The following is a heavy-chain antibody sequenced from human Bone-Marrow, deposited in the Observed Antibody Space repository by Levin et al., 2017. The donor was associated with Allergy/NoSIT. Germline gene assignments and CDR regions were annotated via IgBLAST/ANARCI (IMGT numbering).Heavy chain of an antibody. Sequence: PSETLSLTCTVSGGSISSSSYYWGWIRQPPGKGLEWIGSIYYSGSTYYNPSLKSRVTISVDTSKNQFSLKLSSVTAADTAVYYCARQPMTRYSGYDFAETQLGDYWGQGTLVTVSS. CDR1: GGSISSSSYY. V-gene: IGHV4-39*01. D-gene: IGHD5-12*01. J-gene: IGHJ4*02. CDR3: ARQPMTRYSGYDFAETQLGDY. CDR2: IYYSGST.